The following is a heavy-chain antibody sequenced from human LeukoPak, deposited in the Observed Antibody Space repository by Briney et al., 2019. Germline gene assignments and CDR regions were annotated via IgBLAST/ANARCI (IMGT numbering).Heavy chain of an antibody. CDR1: GFTFSSYA. CDR2: ISGSGGST. V-gene: IGHV3-23*01. D-gene: IGHD3-22*01. Sequence: GGSLRLSCAASGFTFSSYAMSWVRQAPGKGLEWVSAISGSGGSTYYADSVKGRFTISRDNSKNTLYLQMSSLRAEDTAVYYCAKDLLSNYYDSSGPSSFDYWGQGTLVTVSS. CDR3: AKDLLSNYYDSSGPSSFDY. J-gene: IGHJ4*02.